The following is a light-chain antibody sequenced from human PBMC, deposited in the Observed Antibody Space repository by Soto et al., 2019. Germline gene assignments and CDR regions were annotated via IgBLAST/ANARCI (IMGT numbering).Light chain of an antibody. J-gene: IGKJ2*01. CDR2: DAS. V-gene: IGKV1-33*01. CDR3: QQSDDLPYA. CDR1: QDIRKY. Sequence: IQMTQSPSLLSASVGDRVTITCQATQDIRKYLNWYQQTPGKAPKLLIYDASSLETGVPPRFSGSGSGTYFTFPISSLQPEDLATYYCQQSDDLPYAFGQWTKLEIK.